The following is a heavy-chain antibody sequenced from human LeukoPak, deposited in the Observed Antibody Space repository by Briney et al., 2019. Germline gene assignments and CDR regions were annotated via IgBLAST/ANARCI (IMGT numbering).Heavy chain of an antibody. Sequence: SGGSLRLSCAASGFTFSDSYMTWIRQAPGKGLEWVSYISNSGSSIYYADSVKGRFTTSRDNAKSSLYLQMNSLRAEDTAVYYCGRGHWGLDYWGKGTTVTVSS. V-gene: IGHV3-11*04. CDR3: GRGHWGLDY. J-gene: IGHJ6*04. D-gene: IGHD7-27*01. CDR2: ISNSGSSI. CDR1: GFTFSDSY.